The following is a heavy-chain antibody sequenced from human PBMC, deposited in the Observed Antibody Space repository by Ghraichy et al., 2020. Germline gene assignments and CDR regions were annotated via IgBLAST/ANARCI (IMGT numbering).Heavy chain of an antibody. CDR1: GYTFTNYD. V-gene: IGHV1-8*01. Sequence: ASVNVSCKASGYTFTNYDINWVRQATGQGLEWMGWMNPNSGNTGYAQKFQGRVAMTRNTSISTAYMELSSLRSEDTAVYYCGRTVDIVATRYYDDYYGMDVWGQGTTVTVSS. D-gene: IGHD5-12*01. J-gene: IGHJ6*02. CDR3: GRTVDIVATRYYDDYYGMDV. CDR2: MNPNSGNT.